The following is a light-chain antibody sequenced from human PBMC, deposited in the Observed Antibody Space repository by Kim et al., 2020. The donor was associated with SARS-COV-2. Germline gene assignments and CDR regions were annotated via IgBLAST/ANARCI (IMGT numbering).Light chain of an antibody. V-gene: IGLV4-69*01. CDR2: VNSDGSH. J-gene: IGLJ3*02. Sequence: QPVLTQSPSASASLGASVKLTCTLSSGHSSYAIAWHQQQPEKGPRYLMKVNSDGSHRKGDGIPDRFSGSSSGAERYLTISSLQSEDEGDYYCQTWGTGAWVFGGGTKLTVL. CDR1: SGHSSYA. CDR3: QTWGTGAWV.